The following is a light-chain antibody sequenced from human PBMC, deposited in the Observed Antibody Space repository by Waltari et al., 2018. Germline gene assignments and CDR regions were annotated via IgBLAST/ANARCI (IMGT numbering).Light chain of an antibody. CDR1: LSNIESHT. V-gene: IGLV1-44*01. Sequence: QSVLTQPPSASGTPGQRVTIPCSGSLSNIESHTVNWYRQLPGTAPKHLLYGDNERRSGVPDRFSVSNSGSSASLAISVLQSADDAGCDCAGGDDSRDCPVFGAATKQTVL. CDR3: AGGDDSRDCPV. J-gene: IGLJ3*02. CDR2: GDN.